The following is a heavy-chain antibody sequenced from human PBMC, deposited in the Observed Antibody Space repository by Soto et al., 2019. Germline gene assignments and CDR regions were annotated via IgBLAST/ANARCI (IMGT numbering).Heavy chain of an antibody. Sequence: ASVKVSCKASGYTFTGYYMHWVRQAPGQGLEWMGWINPNSGGTNYAQKFQGWVTMTRDTSISTAYMELSRLRSDDTAVYYCARTRSGSYDAFDIWGQGTMVTVSS. CDR3: ARTRSGSYDAFDI. CDR1: GYTFTGYY. D-gene: IGHD1-26*01. V-gene: IGHV1-2*04. CDR2: INPNSGGT. J-gene: IGHJ3*02.